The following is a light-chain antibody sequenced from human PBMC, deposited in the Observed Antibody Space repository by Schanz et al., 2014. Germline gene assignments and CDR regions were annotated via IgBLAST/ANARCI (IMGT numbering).Light chain of an antibody. Sequence: QSVLTQPPSVSGAPGQRVTISCTGSSSNIGAGYDVHWYQQLPGTAPKLLIYGNSNRPSGVPDRFSGSQSGTSASLAITGLQAEDEADYYCQSYDSSLSGLWVFGGGTKLTVL. CDR1: SSNIGAGYD. V-gene: IGLV1-40*01. J-gene: IGLJ3*02. CDR3: QSYDSSLSGLWV. CDR2: GNS.